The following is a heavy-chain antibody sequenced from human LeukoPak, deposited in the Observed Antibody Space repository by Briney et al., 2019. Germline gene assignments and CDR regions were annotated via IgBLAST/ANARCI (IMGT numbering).Heavy chain of an antibody. Sequence: ASVKVSCKASGGTFSSYAISWVRQAPGQGLEWMGGIIPTFGTANYAQKFQGRVTITADESTSTAYMELSSLRSEDTAVYYCAREMVVGSGYTLFDYWGQGTLVTVSS. CDR2: IIPTFGTA. J-gene: IGHJ4*02. V-gene: IGHV1-69*13. D-gene: IGHD5-12*01. CDR1: GGTFSSYA. CDR3: AREMVVGSGYTLFDY.